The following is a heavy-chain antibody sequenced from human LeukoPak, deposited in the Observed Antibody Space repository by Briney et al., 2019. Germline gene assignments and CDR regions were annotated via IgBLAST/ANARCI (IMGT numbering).Heavy chain of an antibody. D-gene: IGHD1-14*01. Sequence: ETLSLTCTVSGGSISSYYWSWIRQPPGKGLEWIGYFYYRGSTNYNPSLKSRVTISLDTSKNQFSLRLRSVTAADTAVYYCARHSGTLGYFDYWGQGTRVTVSS. CDR2: FYYRGST. V-gene: IGHV4-59*12. J-gene: IGHJ4*02. CDR1: GGSISSYY. CDR3: ARHSGTLGYFDY.